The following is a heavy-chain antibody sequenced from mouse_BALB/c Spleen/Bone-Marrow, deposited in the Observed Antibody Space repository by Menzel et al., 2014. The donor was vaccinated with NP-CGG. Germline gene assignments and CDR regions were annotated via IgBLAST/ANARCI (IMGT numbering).Heavy chain of an antibody. CDR1: GFTFSDYY. CDR2: IRNKANGYTT. V-gene: IGHV7-3*02. D-gene: IGHD2-1*01. J-gene: IGHJ1*01. CDR3: ARDTNYGNYYWYFDV. Sequence: EVNVVDSGGGLVQPGGSLRLSRATSGFTFSDYYMSWVRQPPGKALEWLGFIRNKANGYTTEYSASVKGRFTISRDNSQSILYLRMNTLRAEDSATYYCARDTNYGNYYWYFDVWGAGTTVTVSS.